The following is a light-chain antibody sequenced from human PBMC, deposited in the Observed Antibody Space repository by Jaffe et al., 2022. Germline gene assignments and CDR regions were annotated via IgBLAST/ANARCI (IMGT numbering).Light chain of an antibody. J-gene: IGLJ2*01. CDR1: SSDVGGYNY. CDR2: DVS. Sequence: QSALTQPRSVSGSPGQSVNISCTGTSSDVGGYNYVSWYQQHPGKAPKLMIYDVSKRPSGVPDRFSGSKSGNTASLTISGLQAEDEADYYCCSYAGSYTLFGGGTKLTVL. V-gene: IGLV2-11*01. CDR3: CSYAGSYTL.